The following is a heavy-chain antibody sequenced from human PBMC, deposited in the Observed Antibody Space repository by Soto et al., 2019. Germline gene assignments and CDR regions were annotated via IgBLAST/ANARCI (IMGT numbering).Heavy chain of an antibody. CDR2: IYYSGNT. J-gene: IGHJ5*02. Sequence: NPSETLSLTCTVSGGSISSSSYYWGWIRQPPGKGLEWIGSIYYSGNTYYNPSLKSRVTISVDTAKNQFSLKLSSVTAADTAVYYCARHGAGLFGELFLSNRFDLWGQGTLVTVYS. V-gene: IGHV4-39*01. D-gene: IGHD3-10*02. CDR3: ARHGAGLFGELFLSNRFDL. CDR1: GGSISSSSYY.